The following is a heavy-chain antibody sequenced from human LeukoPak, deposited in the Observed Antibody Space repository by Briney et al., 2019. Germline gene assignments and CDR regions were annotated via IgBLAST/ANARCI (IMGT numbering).Heavy chain of an antibody. CDR2: ISGSGGST. CDR1: GSTFSSHV. CDR3: ANLPPGPFDY. D-gene: IGHD1-1*01. Sequence: GGSLRLSCAASGSTFSSHVMNWVRQAPGKGLEWVSGISGSGGSTYCADSVKGRFTISRDNSKNTLYLQMNSLRAEDTAVYYCANLPPGPFDYWGQGTLVTVSS. V-gene: IGHV3-23*01. J-gene: IGHJ4*02.